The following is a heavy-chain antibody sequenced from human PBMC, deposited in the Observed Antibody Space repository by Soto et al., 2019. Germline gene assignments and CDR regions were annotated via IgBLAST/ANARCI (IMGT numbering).Heavy chain of an antibody. CDR2: IYHSGST. CDR1: GGSIRSGSYY. D-gene: IGHD2-15*01. Sequence: SETLSLTCSVSGGSIRSGSYYWAWIRQPPGKGLEWIGYIYHSGSTYYNPSLKSRVTISVDRSKNQFSLKLSSVTAADTAVYYCARGQVVAAQHWGQGTLVTVSS. V-gene: IGHV4-30-2*01. CDR3: ARGQVVAAQH. J-gene: IGHJ4*02.